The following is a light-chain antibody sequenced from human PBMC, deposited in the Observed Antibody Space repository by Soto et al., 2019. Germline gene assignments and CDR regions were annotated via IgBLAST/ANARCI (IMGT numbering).Light chain of an antibody. J-gene: IGKJ1*01. Sequence: DIQIIQSPSTLSASVGDRITMTCRASQFIEKSLAWYQQKPGKAPKLLIYKASSLESGVPSRFSGSGSGTEFTLTISSLQPDDFATYYCHHYNSYLETFGQGTKVEV. V-gene: IGKV1-5*03. CDR1: QFIEKS. CDR3: HHYNSYLET. CDR2: KAS.